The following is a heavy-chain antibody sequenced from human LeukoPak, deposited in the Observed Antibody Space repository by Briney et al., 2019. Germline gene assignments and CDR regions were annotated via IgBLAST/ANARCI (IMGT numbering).Heavy chain of an antibody. J-gene: IGHJ4*02. CDR3: ARSSSGTYHY. Sequence: ASVKVSCKTSGYNLASYTMHWLRQAPGQSPEWMGSINGDNGNTKYSEKFQGRVTFTRDTSASSAYMELSRLRPEDTAVYYCARSSSGTYHYWGQGTLVTVSS. CDR1: GYNLASYT. D-gene: IGHD3-10*01. V-gene: IGHV1-3*01. CDR2: INGDNGNT.